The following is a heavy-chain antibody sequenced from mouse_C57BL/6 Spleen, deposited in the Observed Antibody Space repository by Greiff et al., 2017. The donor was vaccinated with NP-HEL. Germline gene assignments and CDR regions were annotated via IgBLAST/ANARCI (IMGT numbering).Heavy chain of an antibody. D-gene: IGHD6-5*01. CDR3: ARSPYATDAMDY. J-gene: IGHJ4*01. V-gene: IGHV5-17*01. Sequence: EVMLVESGGGLVKPGGSLKLSCAASGFTFSDYGMHWVRQAPEKGLEWVAYISSGSSTIYYADTVKGRFTISRDNAKNTLFLQMTSLRSEDTAMYYCARSPYATDAMDYWGQGTSVTVSS. CDR2: ISSGSSTI. CDR1: GFTFSDYG.